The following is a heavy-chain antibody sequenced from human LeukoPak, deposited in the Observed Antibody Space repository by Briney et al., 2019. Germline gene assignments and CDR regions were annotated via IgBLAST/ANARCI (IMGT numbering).Heavy chain of an antibody. CDR2: IRYDGSNK. D-gene: IGHD5-24*01. CDR3: AKIGIMATITFDY. CDR1: GFTFSSYD. J-gene: IGHJ4*02. V-gene: IGHV3-30*02. Sequence: GGSLRLSCAASGFTFSSYDMHWVRQAPGKGLEWVAFIRYDGSNKYYADSVKVRFTISRDNSKNTLYLQMNSLRAEDTAVYYCAKIGIMATITFDYWGQGTLVTVSS.